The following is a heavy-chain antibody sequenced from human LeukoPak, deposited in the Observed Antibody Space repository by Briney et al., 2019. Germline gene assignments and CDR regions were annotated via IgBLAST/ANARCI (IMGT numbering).Heavy chain of an antibody. V-gene: IGHV4-59*08. CDR3: ARVRGTDAFDI. J-gene: IGHJ3*02. Sequence: PSETLSLTCTVSGGSISSYYWSWIRQPPGKGLEWIGYIYYSGSTNYNPSLKSRVTISVDTSKNQFSLKLSSVTAADTAAYYCARVRGTDAFDIWGQGTMVTVSS. CDR2: IYYSGST. CDR1: GGSISSYY. D-gene: IGHD1-1*01.